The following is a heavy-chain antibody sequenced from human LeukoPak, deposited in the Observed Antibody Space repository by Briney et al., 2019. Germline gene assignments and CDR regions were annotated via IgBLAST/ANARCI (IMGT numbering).Heavy chain of an antibody. CDR1: GFTVSSYA. Sequence: PGGSLRLSCAASGFTVSSYAMGWVRQAPGKGLEWVSAIGGGGTLYYSDSVKCRFSISRDISKNPLLLQINSLRAEDTALYYCARRRYDCGSDFANCGQGTLVTVSS. V-gene: IGHV3-23*01. D-gene: IGHD2-21*01. J-gene: IGHJ4*02. CDR3: ARRRYDCGSDFAN. CDR2: IGGGGTL.